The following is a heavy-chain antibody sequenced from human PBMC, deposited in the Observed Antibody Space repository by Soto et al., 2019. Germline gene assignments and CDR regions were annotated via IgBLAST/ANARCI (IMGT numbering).Heavy chain of an antibody. J-gene: IGHJ4*02. D-gene: IGHD1-26*01. CDR3: AKDGGVGATWYYFDF. Sequence: EVQLLESGGGLVQPGGSLRLSCAASGFTFTTYAMTWVRQAPGKGLEWVSTISGSGGSIYYADSVKGRFTISRDNSKNTLYLQMNSLRVEDAAVYYSAKDGGVGATWYYFDFWGQGALVTVSS. V-gene: IGHV3-23*01. CDR1: GFTFTTYA. CDR2: ISGSGGSI.